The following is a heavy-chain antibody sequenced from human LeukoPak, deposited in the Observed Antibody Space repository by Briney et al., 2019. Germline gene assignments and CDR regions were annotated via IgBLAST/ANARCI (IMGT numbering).Heavy chain of an antibody. V-gene: IGHV3-21*01. Sequence: PGGSLRLSCAASGFTFNGYSMNWVRQAPGKGLEWVSSISSSSSYIYYADSVKGRFTISRDNAKNSLYLQMNSLRAEDTAVYYCALVVVAAPNFDYWGQGTLVTVSS. CDR1: GFTFNGYS. CDR2: ISSSSSYI. J-gene: IGHJ4*02. CDR3: ALVVVAAPNFDY. D-gene: IGHD2-15*01.